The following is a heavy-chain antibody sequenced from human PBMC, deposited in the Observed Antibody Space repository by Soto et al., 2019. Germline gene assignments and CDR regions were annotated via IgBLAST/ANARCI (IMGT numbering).Heavy chain of an antibody. D-gene: IGHD6-6*01. Sequence: GSLRLSCAASGFTFSSYSMNWVRQAPGKGLEWVSSISSSSSYIYYADSVKGRFTISRDNAKNSLYLQMNSLRAEDTAVYYCASFISSVWFDPWGQGTLVTVSS. J-gene: IGHJ5*02. V-gene: IGHV3-21*01. CDR3: ASFISSVWFDP. CDR2: ISSSSSYI. CDR1: GFTFSSYS.